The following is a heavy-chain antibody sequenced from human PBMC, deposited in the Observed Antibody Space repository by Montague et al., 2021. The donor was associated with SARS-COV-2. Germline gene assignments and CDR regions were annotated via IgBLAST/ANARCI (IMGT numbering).Heavy chain of an antibody. Sequence: SETLSLTCAVSGGSINTNNWGTWVRQPPGEGLEWIGQIFHSGITXYNPSLESRVTISVDKSKNQFSLRLSSVTAADTAVYYCARGRLVGDSSSWYYFDYWGQGTLVAVSS. CDR3: ARGRLVGDSSSWYYFDY. V-gene: IGHV4-4*02. CDR1: GGSINTNNW. CDR2: IFHSGIT. D-gene: IGHD6-13*01. J-gene: IGHJ4*02.